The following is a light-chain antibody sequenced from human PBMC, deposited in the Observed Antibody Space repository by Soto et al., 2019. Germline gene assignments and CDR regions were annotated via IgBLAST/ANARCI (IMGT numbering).Light chain of an antibody. Sequence: EIVLTQSPATLSVSPGERAALSCRASQSVSSNNLAWYQQKTGQAPSLLMSGASSRATGIPDRFSGSGSETDFTLTISRLEPEDFALYYCQHYQVGQPIAFGRGTRLEI. J-gene: IGKJ5*01. V-gene: IGKV3-20*01. CDR1: QSVSSNN. CDR2: GAS. CDR3: QHYQVGQPIA.